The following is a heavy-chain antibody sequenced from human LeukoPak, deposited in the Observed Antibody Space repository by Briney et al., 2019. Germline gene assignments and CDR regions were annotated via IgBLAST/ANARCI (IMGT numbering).Heavy chain of an antibody. CDR2: MYHSESA. Sequence: SETLSLTCGVSGGSIITGGYSWSWIRQPPGKGLEWIGYMYHSESAYYNPSLKGRVTISVDRSKNHFSLNLTSVTAADTAVYYCARVVSSLWNCGDAFDIWGQGTMVIVSA. CDR1: GGSIITGGYS. D-gene: IGHD2-21*01. CDR3: ARVVSSLWNCGDAFDI. J-gene: IGHJ3*02. V-gene: IGHV4-30-2*01.